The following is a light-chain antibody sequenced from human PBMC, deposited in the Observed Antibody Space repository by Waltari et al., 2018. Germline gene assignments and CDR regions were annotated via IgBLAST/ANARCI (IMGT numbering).Light chain of an antibody. CDR3: CSHTNIGTWV. Sequence: QSALNQPASVSGSLGQSITISCPGTNNDNGNSNYVSWYQQFPGEAPRLIIYEVSNRPSLISSRFSGSKSGRTASLTISGLQADDEATYYCCSHTNIGTWVFGGGTTLTVL. J-gene: IGLJ3*02. CDR1: NNDNGNSNY. V-gene: IGLV2-14*01. CDR2: EVS.